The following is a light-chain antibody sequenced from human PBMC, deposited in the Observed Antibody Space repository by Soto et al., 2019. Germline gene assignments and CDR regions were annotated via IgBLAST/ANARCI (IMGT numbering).Light chain of an antibody. Sequence: NFLLTQPHSVSESPGKTVTISCTRSSGSIASNYVQWYQQRPGSAPTTVIYEDNQRPSGVPDRFSGSIDSSSNSAYLTISGLKTEDEADYYWQSYDSSNRVVFGGGTKLTVL. CDR2: EDN. CDR1: SGSIASNY. J-gene: IGLJ2*01. V-gene: IGLV6-57*04. CDR3: QSYDSSNRVV.